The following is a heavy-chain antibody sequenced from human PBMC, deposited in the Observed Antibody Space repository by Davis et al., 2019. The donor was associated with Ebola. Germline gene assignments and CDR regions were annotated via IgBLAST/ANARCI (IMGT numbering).Heavy chain of an antibody. Sequence: SETLSLTCTVSGGSISSYYWSWIRQPPGKGLEWIGYIYYSGSTYYNPSLKSRVTISVDTSKNQFSLKLSSVTAADTAVYYCASPMGGLWGQGTLVTVSS. J-gene: IGHJ4*02. CDR1: GGSISSYY. D-gene: IGHD3-10*01. V-gene: IGHV4-59*04. CDR2: IYYSGST. CDR3: ASPMGGL.